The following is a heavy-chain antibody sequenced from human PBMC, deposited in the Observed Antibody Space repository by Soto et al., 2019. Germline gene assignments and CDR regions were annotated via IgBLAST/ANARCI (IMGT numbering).Heavy chain of an antibody. V-gene: IGHV1-18*01. CDR3: AGGEGVVVRPKRDGFDL. CDR1: GYSFRTHG. D-gene: IGHD2-21*01. CDR2: ISTYDDKT. J-gene: IGHJ3*01. Sequence: QVPLVQSGAEVKTPGASVKVSCRASGYSFRTHGISWVRQAPGQGLEWMGWISTYDDKTNFPQKFQGRVTITADASTSKVHMELSGLRSEDTAMYYCAGGEGVVVRPKRDGFDLWGQGTKVSVSA.